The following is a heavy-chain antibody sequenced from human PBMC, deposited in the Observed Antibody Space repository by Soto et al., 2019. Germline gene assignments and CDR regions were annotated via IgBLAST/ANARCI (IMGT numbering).Heavy chain of an antibody. D-gene: IGHD3-22*01. CDR2: ISYDGSNK. CDR3: AKDQAQRHYDRSGYFDY. CDR1: VFTFSSYG. J-gene: IGHJ4*02. Sequence: VGSLRLSCASSVFTFSSYGMHCVRHSPGKWLEWVAVISYDGSNKYYADSVKGRFTISRDNSKNTLYLQMNSLRAEDTAVYYCAKDQAQRHYDRSGYFDYWGQGTLVTVSS. V-gene: IGHV3-30*18.